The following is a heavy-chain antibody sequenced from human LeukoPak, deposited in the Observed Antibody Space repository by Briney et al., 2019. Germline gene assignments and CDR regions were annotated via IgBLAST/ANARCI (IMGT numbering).Heavy chain of an antibody. Sequence: SETLSLTCTVSGVSVSSDNYYWSWIRQPPGRGLEWVGCVHYSGSTNYSPSVKSRVTISIDTSRNHFPLKLSSVTAADTAVYYCARNMVRGVTDSFDIWGQGTMVTVSS. J-gene: IGHJ3*02. CDR3: ARNMVRGVTDSFDI. V-gene: IGHV4-61*03. D-gene: IGHD3-10*01. CDR2: VHYSGST. CDR1: GVSVSSDNYY.